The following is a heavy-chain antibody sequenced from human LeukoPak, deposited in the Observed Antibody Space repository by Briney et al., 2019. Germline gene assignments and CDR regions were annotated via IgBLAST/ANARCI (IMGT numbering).Heavy chain of an antibody. CDR3: ARHSTKPIKYGDYFDY. CDR1: GGSISSYY. CDR2: IYYSGST. V-gene: IGHV4-59*08. J-gene: IGHJ4*02. D-gene: IGHD2-2*01. Sequence: SETLSLTCTVSGGSISSYYWSWIRQPPGKGLEWIGYIYYSGSTNYNPSLKSRVTISVDTSKNQFSLKLSSVTAADTAVYYCARHSTKPIKYGDYFDYWGQGTLVTVSS.